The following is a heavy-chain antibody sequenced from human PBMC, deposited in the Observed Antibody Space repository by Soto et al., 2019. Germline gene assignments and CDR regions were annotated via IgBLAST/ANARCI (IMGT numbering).Heavy chain of an antibody. Sequence: PSETLSLTCTVSGGCISSSSYYWGWIRQPPGKGLEWIGSIYYSGSTYYNPSLKSRVTISVDTSKNQFSLKLSSVTAADTAVYYCARLFGDFDAFDIWGQGPMVTVSS. CDR1: GGCISSSSYY. D-gene: IGHD4-17*01. J-gene: IGHJ3*02. CDR3: ARLFGDFDAFDI. V-gene: IGHV4-39*01. CDR2: IYYSGST.